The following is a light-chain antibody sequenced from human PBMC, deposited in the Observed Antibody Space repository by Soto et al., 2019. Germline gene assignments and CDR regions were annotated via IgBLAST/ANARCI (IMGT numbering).Light chain of an antibody. J-gene: IGKJ1*01. V-gene: IGKV1-39*01. CDR3: QQSYTTPWT. CDR1: QSISSY. Sequence: DIQMTQSPSSLSASVGDRVTITCRASQSISSYVNWYQQKPGEAPKLLIYAASSLQSGVPSRFSGSGSGTDFTLTISSLQPEDFATYYCQQSYTTPWTFGQGTKVDIK. CDR2: AAS.